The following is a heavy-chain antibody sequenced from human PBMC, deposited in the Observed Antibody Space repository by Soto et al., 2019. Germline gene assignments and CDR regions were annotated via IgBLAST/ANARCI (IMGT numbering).Heavy chain of an antibody. CDR3: TTAEKIVATITDYYYYYMDV. Sequence: GGSLRLSCAASGFTFSNAWMSWVRQAPGKGLEWVGRIKSKTDGGTTDYAAPVKGRFTISRDDSKNTLYLQMNSLKTEDTAVYYCTTAEKIVATITDYYYYYMDVWGKGTTVTVSS. J-gene: IGHJ6*03. CDR2: IKSKTDGGTT. V-gene: IGHV3-15*01. CDR1: GFTFSNAW. D-gene: IGHD5-12*01.